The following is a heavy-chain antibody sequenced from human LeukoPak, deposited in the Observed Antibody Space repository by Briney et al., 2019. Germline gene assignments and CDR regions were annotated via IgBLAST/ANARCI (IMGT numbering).Heavy chain of an antibody. CDR3: AKDLAGELRFLEWLLLDKYYCGMDV. D-gene: IGHD3-3*01. Sequence: GGPLRLSCAASGFTFSSYAMSWVRQAPGKGLEWVSAISGSGGSTYYADSVKGRFTISRDNSKNTLYLQMNSLRAEDTAVYYCAKDLAGELRFLEWLLLDKYYCGMDVWGQGTTVTVSS. V-gene: IGHV3-23*01. CDR1: GFTFSSYA. J-gene: IGHJ6*02. CDR2: ISGSGGST.